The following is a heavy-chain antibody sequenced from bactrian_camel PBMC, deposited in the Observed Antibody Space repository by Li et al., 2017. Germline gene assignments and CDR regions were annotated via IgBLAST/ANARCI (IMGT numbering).Heavy chain of an antibody. CDR3: AANPFWTYGAVCSYTRPADFGY. Sequence: VQLVESGGGSVQAGGSLRLSCAASGYTYSSYCMGWFRQAPGKEREGVAAIDSDGSTSYADSATGRFTISQDNAKVTFYLQMNSLKPEDTAMYYCAANPFWTYGAVCSYTRPADFGYWGQGTQVTVS. V-gene: IGHV3S26*01. CDR1: GYTYSSYC. J-gene: IGHJ6*01. CDR2: IDSDGST. D-gene: IGHD2*01.